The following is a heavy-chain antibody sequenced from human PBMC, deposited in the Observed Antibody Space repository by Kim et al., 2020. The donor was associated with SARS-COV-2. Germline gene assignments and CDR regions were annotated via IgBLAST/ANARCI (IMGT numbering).Heavy chain of an antibody. CDR3: AKDLQSSGWYGYYYYGMDV. Sequence: GGSLRLSCAASGFTFSSYGMHWVRQAPGKGLEWVAVISYDGSNKYYADSVKGRFTISRDNSKNTLYLQMNSLRAEDTAVYYCAKDLQSSGWYGYYYYGMDVWGQGTTVTVSS. J-gene: IGHJ6*02. V-gene: IGHV3-30*18. D-gene: IGHD6-19*01. CDR2: ISYDGSNK. CDR1: GFTFSSYG.